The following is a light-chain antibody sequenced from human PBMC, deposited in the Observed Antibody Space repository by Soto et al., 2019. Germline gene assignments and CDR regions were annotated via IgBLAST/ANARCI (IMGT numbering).Light chain of an antibody. CDR3: AAWDDSLNGPV. J-gene: IGLJ2*01. CDR1: SSNIGSNT. CDR2: SNN. V-gene: IGLV1-44*01. Sequence: QSALTQPPSASGTPGQRVTISCSGSSSNIGSNTVNWYQQLPGTAPKLLIYSNNQRPSGVPGRFSGSKSGTSASLAISGLQSEDEADYYCAAWDDSLNGPVFGGGTKVTVL.